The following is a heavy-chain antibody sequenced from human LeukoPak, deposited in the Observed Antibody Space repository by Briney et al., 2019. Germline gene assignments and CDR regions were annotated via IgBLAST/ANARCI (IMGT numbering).Heavy chain of an antibody. CDR3: TKDLTGELDY. J-gene: IGHJ4*02. CDR1: GFTFSSYG. Sequence: GGSLRLSCAASGFTFSSYGMHWVRQAPGKGLVWVSRINPDGSGTNYADSVKGRFTVSRDNAKNALYLQMNSLRAEDTALYYCTKDLTGELDYWGQGTLVTVSS. D-gene: IGHD7-27*01. CDR2: INPDGSGT. V-gene: IGHV3-74*01.